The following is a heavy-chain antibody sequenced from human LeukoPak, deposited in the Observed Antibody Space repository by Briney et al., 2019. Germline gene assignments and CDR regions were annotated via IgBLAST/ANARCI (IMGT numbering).Heavy chain of an antibody. CDR3: ARDRGATYYYYAMDV. CDR2: ISHDGSNK. J-gene: IGHJ6*02. V-gene: IGHV3-30-3*01. CDR1: GFTFSSYP. Sequence: GGSLRLSCAASGFTFSSYPMRWVRQAPGKGLEWVAVISHDGSNKYYADSVKGRFTISRDNSKNTLYVQMNSLRPEDTAVYYCARDRGATYYYYAMDVWGQGTTVTVSS.